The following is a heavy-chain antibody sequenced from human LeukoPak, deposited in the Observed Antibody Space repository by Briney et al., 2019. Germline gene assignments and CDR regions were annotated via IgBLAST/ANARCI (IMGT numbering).Heavy chain of an antibody. CDR2: IKHDGSEK. D-gene: IGHD4-11*01. CDR1: GFIFTNYF. J-gene: IGHJ3*02. V-gene: IGHV3-7*01. CDR3: AKLGYSNYADDAFDI. Sequence: GGSLRLSCAASGFIFTNYFMSWVRQAPGKGLEWVASIKHDGSEKYYVDSVRGRFTISRDNTMNSLYLQMSSLRAEDTAVYYCAKLGYSNYADDAFDIWGQGTMVTVSS.